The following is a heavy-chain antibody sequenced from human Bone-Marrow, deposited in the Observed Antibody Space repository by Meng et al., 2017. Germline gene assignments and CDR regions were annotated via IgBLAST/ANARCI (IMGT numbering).Heavy chain of an antibody. D-gene: IGHD5-24*01. CDR2: IRSKAYGGTT. CDR3: TRERERAEAPEGYYYYYGMDV. V-gene: IGHV3-49*03. Sequence: GESLKISCTASGFTFGDYAMSWFRPAPGKGLEWVGFIRSKAYGGTTEYAASVKGRFTISRDDSKSIAYLQMNSLKTEDTAVYYCTRERERAEAPEGYYYYYGMDVWGQGTTVTVSS. J-gene: IGHJ6*02. CDR1: GFTFGDYA.